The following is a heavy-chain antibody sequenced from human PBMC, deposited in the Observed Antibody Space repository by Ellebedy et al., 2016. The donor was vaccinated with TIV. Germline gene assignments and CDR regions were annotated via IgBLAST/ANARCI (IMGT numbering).Heavy chain of an antibody. CDR3: ARVVLPVPPLYFDY. V-gene: IGHV4-59*01. J-gene: IGHJ4*02. CDR1: GGSISSYY. CDR2: IYYSGST. Sequence: SETLSLTXTVSGGSISSYYWSWIRQPPGKGLEWIGYIYYSGSTNYNPSLKSRVTISVDTSKNQFSLKLSSVTAADTAVYYCARVVLPVPPLYFDYWGQGTLVTVSS. D-gene: IGHD1-1*01.